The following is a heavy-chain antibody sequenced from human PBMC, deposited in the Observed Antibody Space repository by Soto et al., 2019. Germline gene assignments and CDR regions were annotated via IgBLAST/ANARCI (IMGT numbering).Heavy chain of an antibody. D-gene: IGHD6-19*01. V-gene: IGHV2-5*02. Sequence: QITLKESGPTLVKPTQTLTLTCTFSGFSLTATGVAVAWIRQPPGKALEWVALIHWDNEKWYSPSLNNRLTITKDTSRKDVVLTLTDMDHVDTATYFCAAGWFHFHSWGQGMLVTVSS. CDR2: IHWDNEK. CDR1: GFSLTATGVA. J-gene: IGHJ4*02. CDR3: AAGWFHFHS.